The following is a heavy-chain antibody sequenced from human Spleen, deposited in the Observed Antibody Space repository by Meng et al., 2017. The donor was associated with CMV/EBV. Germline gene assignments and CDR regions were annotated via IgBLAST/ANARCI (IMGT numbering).Heavy chain of an antibody. CDR3: ARQCSGGSCYSDPPPYYYYGMDV. V-gene: IGHV4-31*03. J-gene: IGHJ6*02. CDR2: IYYSGST. Sequence: SETLSLTCTVSGGSISSGLQYWSWIRQHTGKGLEWIGDIYYSGSTYYNPSLQSRVNISVATSKNQFSLNLSSVTAADTAVYYCARQCSGGSCYSDPPPYYYYGMDVWGQGTTVTVSS. D-gene: IGHD2-15*01. CDR1: GGSISSGLQY.